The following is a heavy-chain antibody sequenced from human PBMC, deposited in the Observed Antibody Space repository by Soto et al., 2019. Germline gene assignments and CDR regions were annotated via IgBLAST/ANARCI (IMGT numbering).Heavy chain of an antibody. Sequence: SETLSLTCAFSCGSISSGGYSWSWIRQPPGKGLEWIGYIYHSGSTYYNPSLKSRVTISVDRSKNQFSLKLSSVTAADTAVYYCARGLQDNWNYDWFDPWGQGTLVTVSS. D-gene: IGHD1-7*01. CDR3: ARGLQDNWNYDWFDP. V-gene: IGHV4-30-2*01. CDR1: CGSISSGGYS. J-gene: IGHJ5*02. CDR2: IYHSGST.